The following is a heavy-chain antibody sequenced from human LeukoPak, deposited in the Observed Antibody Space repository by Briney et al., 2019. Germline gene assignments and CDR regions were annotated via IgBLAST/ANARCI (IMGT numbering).Heavy chain of an antibody. CDR2: IKQDGSEK. CDR1: GFTLSDYY. CDR3: ARVVVVTAIGYFDY. J-gene: IGHJ4*02. Sequence: PGGSLRLSCAASGFTLSDYYMSWIRQAPGRGLEWVANIKQDGSEKYYVDSVKGRFTISRDNAKNSLYLQMNSLRAEDTAVYYCARVVVVTAIGYFDYWGQGTLVTVSS. D-gene: IGHD2-21*02. V-gene: IGHV3-7*01.